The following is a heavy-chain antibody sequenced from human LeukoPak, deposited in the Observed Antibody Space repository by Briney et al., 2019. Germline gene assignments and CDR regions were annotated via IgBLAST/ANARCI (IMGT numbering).Heavy chain of an antibody. CDR3: ARGGSPASGDY. J-gene: IGHJ4*02. CDR1: GGSISSSGYY. D-gene: IGHD2-15*01. V-gene: IGHV4-39*07. Sequence: SETLSLTCTVSGGSISSSGYYWSWIRQPPGKGLEWIGEINHSGSTNYNPSLKSRVTISVDTSKNQFSLKLSSVTAADTAVYYCARGGSPASGDYWGQGTLVTVSS. CDR2: INHSGST.